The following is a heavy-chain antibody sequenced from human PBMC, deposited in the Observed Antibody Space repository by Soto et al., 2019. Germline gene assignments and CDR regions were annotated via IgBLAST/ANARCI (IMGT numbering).Heavy chain of an antibody. V-gene: IGHV3-30-3*01. D-gene: IGHD6-13*01. Sequence: GGSLRLSCSASVFTFSSYSMHGVRPAPVKGLEWVAVISYDGSNKYYADSVNGRFTISRDNSKNTLYLQMNSLRAEDTAVYYCARDGAAADYYYGMDVSGQGTTVTVSS. CDR1: VFTFSSYS. CDR3: ARDGAAADYYYGMDV. CDR2: ISYDGSNK. J-gene: IGHJ6*02.